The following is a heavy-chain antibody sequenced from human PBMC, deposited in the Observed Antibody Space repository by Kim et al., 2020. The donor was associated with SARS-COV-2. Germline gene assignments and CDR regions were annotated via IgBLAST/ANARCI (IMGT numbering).Heavy chain of an antibody. CDR3: ARSSYSGSRIGAFDI. J-gene: IGHJ3*02. D-gene: IGHD1-26*01. V-gene: IGHV1-2*04. Sequence: QKFQGWVTMTRDTSISTAYMELSRLRSDDTAVYYCARSSYSGSRIGAFDIWGQGTMVTVSS.